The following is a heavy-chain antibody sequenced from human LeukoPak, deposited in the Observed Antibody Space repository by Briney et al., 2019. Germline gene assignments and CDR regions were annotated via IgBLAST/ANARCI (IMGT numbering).Heavy chain of an antibody. V-gene: IGHV1-69*01. CDR3: ASRVDAAIIYYYYGMDV. Sequence: SVKVSCKASGGTFSSYAISWVRQAPGQGLEWMEGIIPIFGTANYAQKFQGRVTITADESTSTAYMELSSLRSEDTAVYYCASRVDAAIIYYYYGMDVWGQGTTVTVSS. J-gene: IGHJ6*02. D-gene: IGHD5-18*01. CDR1: GGTFSSYA. CDR2: IIPIFGTA.